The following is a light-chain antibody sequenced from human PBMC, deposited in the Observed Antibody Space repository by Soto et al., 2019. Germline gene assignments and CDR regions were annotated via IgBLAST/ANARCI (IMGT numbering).Light chain of an antibody. CDR1: SSNIGTNT. J-gene: IGLJ2*01. CDR3: AAWDGSLNVVL. CDR2: NDN. Sequence: QSVLTQPSSASGTPGQTVTISCSGTSSNIGTNTVNWYRQVPGTAPKLLIFNDNVRPSGVPGRFSGSRSGTSASLALSGLQSEDEADYYCAAWDGSLNVVLLGGGTKLTVL. V-gene: IGLV1-44*01.